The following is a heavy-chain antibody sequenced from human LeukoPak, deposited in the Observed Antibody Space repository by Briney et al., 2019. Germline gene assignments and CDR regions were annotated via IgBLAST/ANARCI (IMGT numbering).Heavy chain of an antibody. D-gene: IGHD5-18*01. CDR1: GFTVSSNY. CDR3: ARDQRSGGYSYGRDY. J-gene: IGHJ4*02. Sequence: GGSLRLSCAASGFTVSSNYMSWVRQAPGKGLEWVSVIYSGGSTYYADSVKGRFTISRDNSKNTLYLQMNSLRAEDTAVYYCARDQRSGGYSYGRDYWGQGTLVTVSS. V-gene: IGHV3-53*01. CDR2: IYSGGST.